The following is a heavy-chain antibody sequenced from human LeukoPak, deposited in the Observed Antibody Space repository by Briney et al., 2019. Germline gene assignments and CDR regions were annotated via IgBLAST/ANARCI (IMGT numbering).Heavy chain of an antibody. D-gene: IGHD1-1*01. J-gene: IGHJ4*02. Sequence: HPGGSLRLSCAASGFTLTNYAMHWVRQPAGEGLEWVSALGTAGDTFYPGSVKGRFSISRDNAKKSLFLQMNSLRVEDTAIYYCAGQSTPHGNFDYWGQGTLVTVSS. CDR1: GFTLTNYA. CDR3: AGQSTPHGNFDY. CDR2: LGTAGDT. V-gene: IGHV3-13*01.